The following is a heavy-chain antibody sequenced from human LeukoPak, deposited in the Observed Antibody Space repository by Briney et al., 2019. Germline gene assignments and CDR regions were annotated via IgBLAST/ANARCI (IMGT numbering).Heavy chain of an antibody. D-gene: IGHD4-17*01. CDR1: GGSISSYY. CDR3: ARDGVGYGVNFDY. J-gene: IGHJ4*02. V-gene: IGHV4-4*07. Sequence: PSETLPLTCTVSGGSISSYYWSWIRQPAGKGLEWIGRIYSSGSTNYNPSLKSRVTMSVDTSKNQFSLNLSSVTAADTAVYYCARDGVGYGVNFDYWGQGTLVTVSS. CDR2: IYSSGST.